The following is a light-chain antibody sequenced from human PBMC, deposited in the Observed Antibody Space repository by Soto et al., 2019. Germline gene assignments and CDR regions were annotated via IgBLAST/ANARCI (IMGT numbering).Light chain of an antibody. Sequence: EMVLTQSPATLSVSPGERATLSCRASQSVSSNLAWYQQKPGQAPRLLISGASTRATGIPARFSGSGSGTEFPLTISSLQSEDFAVYYCQQYNEWPWTFGQGTKVELK. J-gene: IGKJ1*01. CDR2: GAS. V-gene: IGKV3-15*01. CDR3: QQYNEWPWT. CDR1: QSVSSN.